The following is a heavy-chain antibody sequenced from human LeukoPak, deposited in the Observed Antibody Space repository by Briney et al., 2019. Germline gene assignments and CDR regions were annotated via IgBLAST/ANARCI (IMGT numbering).Heavy chain of an antibody. V-gene: IGHV1-46*01. CDR3: ARDVRPSSSWYIYYYYGMDV. D-gene: IGHD6-13*01. CDR1: GGTFSSYA. Sequence: GASVKVSCKASGGTFSSYAISWVRQAPGQGLEWMGIINPSGGSTSYAQKFQGRVTMTRDTSTSTVYMELSSLRSEDTAVYYCARDVRPSSSWYIYYYYGMDVWGQGTTVTVSS. J-gene: IGHJ6*02. CDR2: INPSGGST.